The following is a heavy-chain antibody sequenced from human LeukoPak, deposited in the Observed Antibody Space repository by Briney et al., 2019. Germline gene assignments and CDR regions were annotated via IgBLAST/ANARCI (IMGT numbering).Heavy chain of an antibody. CDR1: GLSFRGYY. CDR3: ARARAYGDYVSYYYYYMDV. D-gene: IGHD4-17*01. V-gene: IGHV4-34*01. J-gene: IGHJ6*03. Sequence: SETLSLTCAVYGLSFRGYYRSWIRQPPGKGLDWIGEINHSGSTNYNPSLKSRVTISVDTSKNQFSLKLSSVTAADTAVYYCARARAYGDYVSYYYYYMDVWGKGTTVTVSS. CDR2: INHSGST.